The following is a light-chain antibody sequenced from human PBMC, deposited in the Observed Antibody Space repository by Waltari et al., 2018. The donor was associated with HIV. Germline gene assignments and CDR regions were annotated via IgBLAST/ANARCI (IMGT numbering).Light chain of an antibody. V-gene: IGKV3-20*01. CDR3: QQYSSSPPIT. J-gene: IGKJ5*01. CDR2: GAS. CDR1: QSVSSGY. Sequence: TLSCRASQSVSSGYLAWYQQKPGQGPRLLIYGASNRATGIPDRFSGSGSGTDFTLTISRLEPEDFAVYYCQQYSSSPPITFGQGTRLEIK.